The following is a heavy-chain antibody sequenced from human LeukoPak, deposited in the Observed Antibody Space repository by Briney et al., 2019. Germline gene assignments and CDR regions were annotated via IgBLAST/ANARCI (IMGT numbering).Heavy chain of an antibody. CDR3: ASLYDIVGTTVDY. CDR2: INAGNGNT. D-gene: IGHD1-26*01. Sequence: ASVKVSCTASEYTFTDYAINWVRQAPGQRLEWMGWINAGNGNTRYSQRFQGRVTITRDTSASTAYMELSSLRSDDTAVYYCASLYDIVGTTVDYWGQGTLVTVSS. CDR1: EYTFTDYA. V-gene: IGHV1-3*01. J-gene: IGHJ4*02.